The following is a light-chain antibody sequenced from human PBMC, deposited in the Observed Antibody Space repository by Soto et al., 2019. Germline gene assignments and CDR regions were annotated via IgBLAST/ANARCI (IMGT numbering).Light chain of an antibody. V-gene: IGKV3-15*01. J-gene: IGKJ4*01. CDR3: QQYNNWPPKT. CDR1: QSVSSN. Sequence: EIVMTQSPATLSVSPGERATLSCRASQSVSSNLAWYQQKPGQAPRLLIYGASTRATGIPARFSGSGSGTEFTLTISSLQSEDFAVYYCQQYNNWPPKTFGGGTQVEIK. CDR2: GAS.